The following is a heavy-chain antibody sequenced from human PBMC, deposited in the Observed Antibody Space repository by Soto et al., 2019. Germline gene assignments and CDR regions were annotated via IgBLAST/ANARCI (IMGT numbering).Heavy chain of an antibody. J-gene: IGHJ3*02. D-gene: IGHD2-8*02. V-gene: IGHV3-23*01. Sequence: PGGSLRLSCAATGFTFSVYAMTWVRQAPGKGLEWVSAVTANGGSTYSADSVKGRFTISRDNSKNTLFLQMNSLTAGDTAVYYCAKATATGGGAFDICGQGTMVTVSS. CDR1: GFTFSVYA. CDR3: AKATATGGGAFDI. CDR2: VTANGGST.